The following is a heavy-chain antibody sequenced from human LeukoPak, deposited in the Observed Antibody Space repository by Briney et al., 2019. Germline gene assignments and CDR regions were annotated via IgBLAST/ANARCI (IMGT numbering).Heavy chain of an antibody. CDR1: GFTFSSYA. V-gene: IGHV3-23*01. CDR3: AKDIRRFGEFQFDY. CDR2: ISGSGGST. D-gene: IGHD3-10*01. Sequence: GGSLRLSCAASGFTFSSYAMSGVRQAPGKGLEWVSAISGSGGSTYYADSVKGRFTISRDNSKNTLYLQMNSLRAEDTAVYYCAKDIRRFGEFQFDYWGQGTLVTVSS. J-gene: IGHJ4*02.